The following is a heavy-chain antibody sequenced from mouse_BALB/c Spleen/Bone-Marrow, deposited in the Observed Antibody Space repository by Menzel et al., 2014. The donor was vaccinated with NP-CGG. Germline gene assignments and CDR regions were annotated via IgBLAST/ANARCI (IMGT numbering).Heavy chain of an antibody. J-gene: IGHJ3*01. V-gene: IGHV5-9-1*01. CDR3: ARPRFAY. CDR1: GFTFSSYA. Sequence: EVMLVESGGGLVKPGGSLKLSCAASGFTFSSYAMSWVRQTPEKRLEWVATISSGGSYTYYPDSVKGQFTISRDNAKNTLYLQMSSLRSEDTAMYYCARPRFAYWSQGTLVTVSA. CDR2: ISSGGSYT.